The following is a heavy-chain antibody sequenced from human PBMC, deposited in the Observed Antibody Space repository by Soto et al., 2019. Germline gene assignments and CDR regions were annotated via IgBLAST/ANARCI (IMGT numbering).Heavy chain of an antibody. D-gene: IGHD3-22*01. J-gene: IGHJ4*02. CDR1: GYSFAGYW. CDR3: ARQIYDSDTGPNFQYYFDS. Sequence: PGESLKISCKGSGYSFAGYWITWVRQKPGKGLEWMGRIDPSDSQTYYSPSFRGHVTISATKSITTVFLQWSSLRASDSAMYYCARQIYDSDTGPNFQYYFDSWGQGTPVTVSS. V-gene: IGHV5-10-1*01. CDR2: IDPSDSQT.